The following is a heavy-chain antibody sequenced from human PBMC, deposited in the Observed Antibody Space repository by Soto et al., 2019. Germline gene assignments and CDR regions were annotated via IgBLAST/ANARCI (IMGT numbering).Heavy chain of an antibody. CDR1: GFTFSSYA. CDR2: ISGSGGST. CDR3: AKDLACSGQGPHPY. J-gene: IGHJ4*02. V-gene: IGHV3-23*01. D-gene: IGHD2-15*01. Sequence: EVQLLESGGGLVQPGGSLRLSCAASGFTFSSYAMSWVRQAPGKGLEWVSAISGSGGSTYYADSVKGRFTISRDNSKSTLYLQMNSLRAEDTAVYYCAKDLACSGQGPHPYWGQGTLVTVS.